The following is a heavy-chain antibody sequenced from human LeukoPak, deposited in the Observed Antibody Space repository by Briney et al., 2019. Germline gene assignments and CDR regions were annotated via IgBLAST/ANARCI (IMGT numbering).Heavy chain of an antibody. CDR3: ATSGYYDILTGYYRVDYFDY. J-gene: IGHJ4*02. D-gene: IGHD3-9*01. Sequence: ASVKVSCKVSGYTLTELSMHWVRQAPGKGLEWMGGFDPEDGETIYAQKFQGRVTMTEDTSTDTAYMELSSLRSEDTAVYYCATSGYYDILTGYYRVDYFDYWGQGTLVTVSS. V-gene: IGHV1-24*01. CDR2: FDPEDGET. CDR1: GYTLTELS.